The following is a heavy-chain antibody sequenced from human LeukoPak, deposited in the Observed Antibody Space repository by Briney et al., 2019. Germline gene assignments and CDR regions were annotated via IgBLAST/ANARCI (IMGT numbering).Heavy chain of an antibody. CDR1: GGTFSSYA. CDR3: ARKGYFDWLLYY. J-gene: IGHJ4*02. Sequence: SVKVSCKASGGTFSSYAISWVRQAPGQGLEWMGGIIPIFGTANYAQKFQGRVTITADKSTSTAYMELSSLRSEDTAVYYCARKGYFDWLLYYWGQGTLVTVSS. D-gene: IGHD3-9*01. V-gene: IGHV1-69*06. CDR2: IIPIFGTA.